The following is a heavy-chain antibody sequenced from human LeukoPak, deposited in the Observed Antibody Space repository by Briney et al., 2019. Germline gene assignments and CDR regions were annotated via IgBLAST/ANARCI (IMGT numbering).Heavy chain of an antibody. J-gene: IGHJ6*03. CDR3: ARDRGHYYGSGSSMDV. D-gene: IGHD3-10*01. V-gene: IGHV4-59*01. CDR2: IHYTGST. Sequence: SETLSLTCTVSGGSISSYYWSWIRQSPGKGLECIGYIHYTGSTNYNPSLKSRVTISVETSKNQFSLKLKSVTAADTAVYYCARDRGHYYGSGSSMDVWGKGTTVTISS. CDR1: GGSISSYY.